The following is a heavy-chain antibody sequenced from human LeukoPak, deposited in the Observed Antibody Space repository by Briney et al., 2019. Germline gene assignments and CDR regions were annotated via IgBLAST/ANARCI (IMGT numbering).Heavy chain of an antibody. CDR2: ISSSSSTI. J-gene: IGHJ4*02. V-gene: IGHV3-48*01. CDR3: AREGGDWNYGY. D-gene: IGHD1-7*01. Sequence: GGSLRLSCAASGFTLSSYSMNWVRQAPGKGLEWVSYISSSSSTIYYADSVKGRFTISRDNAKNSLYLQMNSLRAEDTAVYYCAREGGDWNYGYWGQGTLVTVPS. CDR1: GFTLSSYS.